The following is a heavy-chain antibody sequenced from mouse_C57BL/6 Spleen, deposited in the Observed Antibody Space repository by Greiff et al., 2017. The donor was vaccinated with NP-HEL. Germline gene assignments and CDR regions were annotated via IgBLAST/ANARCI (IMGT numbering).Heavy chain of an antibody. CDR2: FYPGSGSI. Sequence: VQRVESGAELVKPGASVKLSCKASGYTFTEYPIHWVKQRSGQGLEWIGWFYPGSGSIKYNEKFKDKATLTVDKSSSTAYMQLSSLTSEDSAVYYCARGGVGTVWGKGTTVTVSS. D-gene: IGHD1-1*02. CDR3: ARGGVGTV. V-gene: IGHV1-62-2*01. CDR1: GYTFTEYP. J-gene: IGHJ1*03.